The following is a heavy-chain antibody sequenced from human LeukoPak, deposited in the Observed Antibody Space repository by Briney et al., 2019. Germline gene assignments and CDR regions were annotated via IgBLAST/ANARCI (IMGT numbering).Heavy chain of an antibody. CDR3: ARVSYDILTGYPWFDP. CDR1: GYTFTNYG. CDR2: ISANNGNT. D-gene: IGHD3-9*01. J-gene: IGHJ5*02. Sequence: ASMKVSCKASGYTFTNYGINWVRQAPGQGLEWMGWISANNGNTNYAQKVQGRVTMTTDTSTSTAYMELRSLRSDDTAVYYCARVSYDILTGYPWFDPWGQGTLVTVSS. V-gene: IGHV1-18*01.